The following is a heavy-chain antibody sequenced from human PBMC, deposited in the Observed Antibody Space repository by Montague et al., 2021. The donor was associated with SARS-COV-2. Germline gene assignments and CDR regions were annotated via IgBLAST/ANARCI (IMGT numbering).Heavy chain of an antibody. Sequence: SETLSLTCTVSGGSIRSTTFYWGWLRQSPGKGLEWIGYIYEGATTYYXPSLKSRVAISLDTPNNQFSLKITSLIVAGAAIYYCVTPGKTAVAGQFDYWGPGILVTVSS. J-gene: IGHJ4*02. CDR2: IYEGATT. D-gene: IGHD6-19*01. CDR3: VTPGKTAVAGQFDY. CDR1: GGSIRSTTFY. V-gene: IGHV4-39*07.